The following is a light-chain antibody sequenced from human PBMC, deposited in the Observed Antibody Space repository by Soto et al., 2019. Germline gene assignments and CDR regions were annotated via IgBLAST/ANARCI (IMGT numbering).Light chain of an antibody. V-gene: IGKV1-39*01. CDR2: AAS. CDR1: QSISSY. J-gene: IGKJ2*01. Sequence: DIQMTQSPSSLSASVGDRVTITCRASQSISSYLNWYQQKPGKAPKLLIYAASSLQSRVPSRFRGSGSGTYFTLTISSLQPEDFATYYCQQSYSTPLYTFGQGTKLEIK. CDR3: QQSYSTPLYT.